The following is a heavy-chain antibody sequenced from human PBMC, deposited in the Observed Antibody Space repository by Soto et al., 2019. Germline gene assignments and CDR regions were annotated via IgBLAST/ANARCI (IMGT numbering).Heavy chain of an antibody. V-gene: IGHV1-69*04. CDR2: IIPILGIA. D-gene: IGHD4-17*01. Sequence: GASVKVSCKASVGTFSSYTISWVRQAPGQGLEWMGRIIPILGIANYAQKFQGRVTITADKSTSTAYMELSSLRSEDTAVYDCAREGEPTELDYWGQGTLVTVSS. CDR3: AREGEPTELDY. CDR1: VGTFSSYT. J-gene: IGHJ4*02.